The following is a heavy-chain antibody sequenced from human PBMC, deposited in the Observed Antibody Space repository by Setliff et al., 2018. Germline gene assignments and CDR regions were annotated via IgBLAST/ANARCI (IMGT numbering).Heavy chain of an antibody. CDR2: FDPEDGET. Sequence: GASVKVSCKVSGYTLTELSMHWVRQAPGKGLEWMGGFDPEDGETIYAQKFQGRVTITADKSTSTAYMELSSLRSEDTAVYYCARGRHPPWSGYPYYYMDVWGKGPRSPSP. J-gene: IGHJ6*03. D-gene: IGHD3-3*01. CDR3: ARGRHPPWSGYPYYYMDV. V-gene: IGHV1-24*01. CDR1: GYTLTELS.